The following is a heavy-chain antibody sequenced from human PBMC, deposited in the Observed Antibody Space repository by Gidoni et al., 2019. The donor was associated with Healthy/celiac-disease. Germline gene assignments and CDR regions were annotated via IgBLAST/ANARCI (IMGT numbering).Heavy chain of an antibody. V-gene: IGHV3-23*01. CDR2: ISGSGGST. J-gene: IGHJ6*02. D-gene: IGHD4-17*01. Sequence: EVQLLESGGGLVQPGGSLRLSWAASGFPFSSYAMSWVRQAPGKGLEWVSAISGSGGSTYYADAVKGRFTISRDNSKNTLYLQMNSLRAEDTAVYYCAKAPYGDYASHGYYYGMDVWGQGTTVTVSS. CDR1: GFPFSSYA. CDR3: AKAPYGDYASHGYYYGMDV.